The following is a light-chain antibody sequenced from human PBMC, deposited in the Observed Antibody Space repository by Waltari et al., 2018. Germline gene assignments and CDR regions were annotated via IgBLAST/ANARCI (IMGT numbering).Light chain of an antibody. Sequence: QLVLTQSPSASASLGASVSLTCTLSSGHSYYAIAWHQQQPQKGPRSLMKVNSDGRHTTGDGIHDLFSGSSSGADLYFTISSLQSEDAADYYGQTWGTGIWVFGGGTKLTVL. CDR2: VNSDGRH. CDR1: SGHSYYA. J-gene: IGLJ3*02. CDR3: QTWGTGIWV. V-gene: IGLV4-69*01.